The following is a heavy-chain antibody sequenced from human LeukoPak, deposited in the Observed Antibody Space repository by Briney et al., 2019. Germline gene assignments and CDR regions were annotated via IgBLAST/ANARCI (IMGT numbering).Heavy chain of an antibody. J-gene: IGHJ3*02. CDR2: IYTSGST. V-gene: IGHV4-4*07. Sequence: PSETLSLTCTVSGGSISNYYWSWIPQPAGKGLEWIGHIYTSGSTNYNPSLKSRVTISVDTSKNQFSLKLSSVTAADTAVYYCAREYYYYGSGSYYSGDAFDIWGQGTMVTVSS. D-gene: IGHD3-10*01. CDR3: AREYYYYGSGSYYSGDAFDI. CDR1: GGSISNYY.